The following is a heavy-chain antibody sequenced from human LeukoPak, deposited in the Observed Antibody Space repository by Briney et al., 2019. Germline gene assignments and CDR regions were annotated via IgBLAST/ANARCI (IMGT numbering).Heavy chain of an antibody. CDR2: IYYSGST. Sequence: SETLSLTCTVSGGSISSYYWSWIRQPPGKGLEWIGYIYYSGSTNYNPSLKSRVTISVDTPKNQFSLKLSSVTAADTAVYYCAREDSSGYYSLYFDYWGQGTLVTVSS. CDR1: GGSISSYY. V-gene: IGHV4-59*12. D-gene: IGHD3-22*01. J-gene: IGHJ4*02. CDR3: AREDSSGYYSLYFDY.